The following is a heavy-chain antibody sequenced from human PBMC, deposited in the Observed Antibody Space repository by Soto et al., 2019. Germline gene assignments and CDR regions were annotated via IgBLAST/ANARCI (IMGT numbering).Heavy chain of an antibody. J-gene: IGHJ4*02. D-gene: IGHD6-19*01. V-gene: IGHV3-11*05. CDR2: ISSSGTSA. Sequence: QVQLEESGGGLVKPGGSLRLSCAASGFTFSAVYMSWIRQAPNKGLEYISYISSSGTSANYADSEKGRFTISRDNAKNSLYLQMNSLRAEDTDVYYCARDRGAVTGQYFDYWGQGALVTVSS. CDR3: ARDRGAVTGQYFDY. CDR1: GFTFSAVY.